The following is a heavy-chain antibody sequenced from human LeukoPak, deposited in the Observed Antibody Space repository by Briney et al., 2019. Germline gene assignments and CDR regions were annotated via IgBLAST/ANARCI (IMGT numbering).Heavy chain of an antibody. J-gene: IGHJ4*02. V-gene: IGHV1-24*01. CDR1: GYTLTELS. D-gene: IGHD2/OR15-2a*01. Sequence: ASVKVSCKVSGYTLTELSMHWVRQAPGKGLKWRGGFDPEDGETIYAQTFQGSVTLTEDTSTDTAYMELSSLRSEDTAVYYCATPSTLSSGQPDYWGQGTLVTVSS. CDR2: FDPEDGET. CDR3: ATPSTLSSGQPDY.